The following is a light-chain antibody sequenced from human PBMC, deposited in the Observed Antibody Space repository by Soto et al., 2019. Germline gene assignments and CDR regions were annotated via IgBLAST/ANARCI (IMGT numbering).Light chain of an antibody. V-gene: IGLV2-14*01. Sequence: QSVLTQPASVSGSPGQSITISCTGTSSDVGAYNFVSWYQQHPDKAPKLLIYDVTNRPSGVSNRFSGSKSGNTASLTISGLQAEDEADYYCSSYTSISTYVFGTGTKVTVL. CDR2: DVT. J-gene: IGLJ1*01. CDR3: SSYTSISTYV. CDR1: SSDVGAYNF.